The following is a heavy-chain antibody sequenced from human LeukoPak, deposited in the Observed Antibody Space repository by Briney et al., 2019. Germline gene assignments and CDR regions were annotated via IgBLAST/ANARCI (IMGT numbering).Heavy chain of an antibody. CDR1: GFAFRSFA. D-gene: IGHD6-19*01. CDR3: ARMSASGRTNGAFDV. CDR2: ISHDGSSD. Sequence: GKSLRLPCAASGFAFRSFAMHWVRQAPGKGLDWVAVISHDGSSDYYSPSLRGRFTISRDTSKNTLYLQMNRLRPDDTATYYCARMSASGRTNGAFDVWGRGTMVTVSS. J-gene: IGHJ3*01. V-gene: IGHV3-30-3*01.